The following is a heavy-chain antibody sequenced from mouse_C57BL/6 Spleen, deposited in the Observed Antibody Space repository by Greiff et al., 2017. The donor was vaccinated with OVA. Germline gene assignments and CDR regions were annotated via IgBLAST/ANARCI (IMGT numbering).Heavy chain of an antibody. CDR3: ARVRGWDGYFDY. J-gene: IGHJ2*01. CDR1: GYSITSGYY. Sequence: EVKLMESGPGLVKPSQSLSLNCSVTGYSITSGYYWNWIRQFPGNKLEWMGYISYDGSNNYNPSLKNRISITRDTSKNQFFLKLNSVTTEDTATYYCARVRGWDGYFDYWGQGTTLTVSS. D-gene: IGHD4-1*01. CDR2: ISYDGSN. V-gene: IGHV3-6*01.